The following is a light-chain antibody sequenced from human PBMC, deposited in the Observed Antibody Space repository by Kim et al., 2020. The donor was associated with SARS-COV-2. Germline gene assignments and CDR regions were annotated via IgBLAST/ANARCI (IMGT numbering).Light chain of an antibody. CDR3: QQYNNWPPDYT. J-gene: IGKJ2*01. CDR2: GAS. Sequence: EIVMTQSPATLSVSPGERATLSCRASQSVSDKLAWYQQKPGQAPRLLIYGASTRATGIPARFSGSGSGTEFTLTISSLQSEDFAVYYCQQYNNWPPDYTFGQGTKLEI. CDR1: QSVSDK. V-gene: IGKV3-15*01.